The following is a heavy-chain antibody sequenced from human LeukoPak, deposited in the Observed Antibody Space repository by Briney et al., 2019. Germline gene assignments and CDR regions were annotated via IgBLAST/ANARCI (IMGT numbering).Heavy chain of an antibody. J-gene: IGHJ4*02. CDR2: IKQVGSEQ. CDR3: ARGYDD. Sequence: GGFLRLSCAASGFTFNSYWMNWVRQAPGKGLEWVANIKQVGSEQNYVDSVKGRFTISRDNAKKSLYLQMNSLRVEDTAVYYCARGYDDWGQGVLVTVSS. CDR1: GFTFNSYW. V-gene: IGHV3-7*01.